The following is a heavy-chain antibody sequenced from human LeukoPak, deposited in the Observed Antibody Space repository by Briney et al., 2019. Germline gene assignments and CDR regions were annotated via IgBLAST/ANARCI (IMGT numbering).Heavy chain of an antibody. Sequence: GGSLRLSCAASGFTFSSYSMNWVRQAPGKGLEWVSSISSSSYIYYADSVKGRFTISRDNAKNSLYLQMNSLRAEDTAAYYCARRSTAAVDYWGQGTLVTVSS. D-gene: IGHD6-6*01. CDR2: ISSSSYI. CDR3: ARRSTAAVDY. J-gene: IGHJ4*02. V-gene: IGHV3-21*01. CDR1: GFTFSSYS.